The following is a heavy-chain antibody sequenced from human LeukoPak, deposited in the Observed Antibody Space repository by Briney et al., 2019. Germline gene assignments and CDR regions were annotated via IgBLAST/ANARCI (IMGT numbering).Heavy chain of an antibody. V-gene: IGHV3-23*01. CDR1: GFTFSSYA. CDR3: AKDIGVAGIWYFDL. Sequence: LTGVSLRLSCAASGFTFSSYAMSWVRQTPGKGLQWLAAIGGSDGSTYFADSVKGRLTISRDNSKNTLYLQINSLTDEDTAIYYCAKDIGVAGIWYFDLWGRGTLVTVSS. CDR2: IGGSDGST. J-gene: IGHJ2*01. D-gene: IGHD6-19*01.